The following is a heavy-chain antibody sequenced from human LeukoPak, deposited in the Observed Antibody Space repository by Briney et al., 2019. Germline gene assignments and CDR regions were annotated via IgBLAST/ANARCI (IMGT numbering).Heavy chain of an antibody. Sequence: SETLSLTCAVYGGSFSGYYWSWIRQPPGKGLEWIGEINHSGSTYYNPSLKSRVTISVDTSKNQFSLKLNSVTAADTAVYYCARARGYSYSDYWGQGTLVTVSS. J-gene: IGHJ4*02. D-gene: IGHD5-18*01. CDR1: GGSFSGYY. V-gene: IGHV4-34*01. CDR2: INHSGST. CDR3: ARARGYSYSDY.